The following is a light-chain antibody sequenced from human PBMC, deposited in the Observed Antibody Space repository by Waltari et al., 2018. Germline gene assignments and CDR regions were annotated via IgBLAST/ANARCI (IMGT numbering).Light chain of an antibody. CDR3: QQSYSTPWT. V-gene: IGKV1-39*01. CDR2: AAS. J-gene: IGKJ1*01. CDR1: QSISSY. Sequence: DIQMTQSPSSLSASLGDRVTITCRASQSISSYLNWYQQKLGKAPNLLISAASSLQSGVPSRFSGSGSGTDFTLTISSLEPEDFATYYCQQSYSTPWTFGQGTKVEIK.